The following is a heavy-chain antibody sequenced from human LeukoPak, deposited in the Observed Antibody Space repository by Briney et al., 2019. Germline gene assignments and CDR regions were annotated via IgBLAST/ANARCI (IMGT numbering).Heavy chain of an antibody. CDR2: IYTSGST. CDR3: ARDGYYFDY. D-gene: IGHD1-14*01. V-gene: IGHV4-61*02. CDR1: GGSITSGSYY. Sequence: PSETLSLTCTVSGGSITSGSYYCSWIRQPAGKGLEWIGRIYTSGSTNYNPSLKSRVTISVDTSKNQFSLKLSSVTAADTAVYYCARDGYYFDYWGQGTLVTVSS. J-gene: IGHJ4*02.